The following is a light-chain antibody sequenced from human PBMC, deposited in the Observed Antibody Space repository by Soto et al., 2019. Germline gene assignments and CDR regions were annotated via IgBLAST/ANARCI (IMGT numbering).Light chain of an antibody. CDR1: QSVSNK. Sequence: VLTQSPATLSVSPGEIATLSCRASQSVSNKLAWYQQKPGQAPRLLIYDASTRATGIPPRFSGSGSGTEFSLTISSLQSDDSAVYYCHQYHNWPPWTFGQGTKVDIK. CDR3: HQYHNWPPWT. CDR2: DAS. V-gene: IGKV3-15*01. J-gene: IGKJ1*01.